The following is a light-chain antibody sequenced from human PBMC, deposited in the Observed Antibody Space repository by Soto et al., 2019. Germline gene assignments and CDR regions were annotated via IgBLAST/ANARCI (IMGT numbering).Light chain of an antibody. CDR3: QQYNNWPRT. CDR2: DAS. J-gene: IGKJ1*01. CDR1: QSVSSN. Sequence: EIVMTQSPATLSVSPGERATLSCRASQSVSSNLVWYQQKPGQSPRLLIYDASSRATGIPARFSGSGSGTEFTLTISGLQSEDFAVDYCQQYNNWPRTFGQGTKVEIK. V-gene: IGKV3-15*01.